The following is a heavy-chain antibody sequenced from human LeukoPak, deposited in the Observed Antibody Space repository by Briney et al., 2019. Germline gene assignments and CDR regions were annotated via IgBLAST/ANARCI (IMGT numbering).Heavy chain of an antibody. J-gene: IGHJ4*02. CDR2: ISSSSDSI. D-gene: IGHD2/OR15-2a*01. CDR1: GFTFSTYG. V-gene: IGHV3-48*04. Sequence: PGGSLRLSCAASGFTFSTYGMTWVRQAPGKGLEWISYISSSSDSIKYADSVKGRFTSSRDNAKNSLYLQMNSLRPEDTALYYCVKGTPLGYWGQGTLVTVSS. CDR3: VKGTPLGY.